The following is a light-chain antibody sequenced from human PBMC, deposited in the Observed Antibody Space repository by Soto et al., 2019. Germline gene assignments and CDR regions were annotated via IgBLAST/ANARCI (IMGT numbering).Light chain of an antibody. V-gene: IGKV3-20*01. J-gene: IGKJ1*01. Sequence: EILMTQSPGTLSLSPGDRATLSCRASQSVTRNSLAWFQQKPGQAPRLLIYGASNRATGIPDRFSGSGSGTDFTLTISRLEPEDFVMYYCQQYTGLPRTFGQGTKVDIK. CDR2: GAS. CDR1: QSVTRNS. CDR3: QQYTGLPRT.